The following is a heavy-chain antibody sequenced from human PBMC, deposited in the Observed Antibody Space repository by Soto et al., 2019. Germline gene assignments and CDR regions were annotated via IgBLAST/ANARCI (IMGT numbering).Heavy chain of an antibody. Sequence: ASVKVSCKASGYTFTTYGFNWVRQAPGQGLEWMGWISPYNVDTNYAQNSQGRVTLTTDTTTSTAYMELRNLTPDDTAVYYCARTPRAQMIVLESATRFDYWGQGTLVTVSS. V-gene: IGHV1-18*04. CDR3: ARTPRAQMIVLESATRFDY. CDR2: ISPYNVDT. D-gene: IGHD2-15*01. CDR1: GYTFTTYG. J-gene: IGHJ4*02.